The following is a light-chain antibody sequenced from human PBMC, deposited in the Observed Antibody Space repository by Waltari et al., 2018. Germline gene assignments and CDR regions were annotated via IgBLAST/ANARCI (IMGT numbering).Light chain of an antibody. CDR3: QTGGHGTWV. V-gene: IGLV4-69*01. J-gene: IGLJ3*02. CDR1: SGYSRNG. Sequence: LVLTQSPSASASLGAPVMLTCTPSSGYSRNGTAWLQQQPGKGPRYLMKVNSAGSHRKGDGIPDRFSASNSGTECYLTISSLQSEDEADYYCQTGGHGTWVFGGGTKLTVL. CDR2: VNSAGSH.